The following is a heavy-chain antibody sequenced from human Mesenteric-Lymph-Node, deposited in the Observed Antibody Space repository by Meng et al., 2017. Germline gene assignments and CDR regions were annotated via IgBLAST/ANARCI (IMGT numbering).Heavy chain of an antibody. D-gene: IGHD6-19*01. CDR2: IYYSGST. CDR1: GGSVSSGGYY. V-gene: IGHV4-31*03. J-gene: IGHJ4*02. CDR3: ARVSSGWDYFDY. Sequence: QVHRTESGPGLVKPSQTLSLTCTVSGGSVSSGGYYWTWIRQHPGKGLEWFGHIYYSGSTFYNPSLKRRVIISIDTSKNQFSLNLRSVTAADTAVYYCARVSSGWDYFDYWGQGTLVTVSS.